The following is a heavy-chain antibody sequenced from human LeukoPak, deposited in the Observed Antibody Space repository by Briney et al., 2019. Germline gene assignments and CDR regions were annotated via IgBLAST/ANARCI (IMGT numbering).Heavy chain of an antibody. CDR1: GFTVSSNY. Sequence: GGSLRLSCAASGFTVSSNYMSWVRQGPGKGLECVSVISNDGDTYYADSVKGRFTISRDTSKNTVSLQVNSLRAEDTAVYYCAGDKTTGGWYEFDYWGQGTLVTVSS. CDR3: AGDKTTGGWYEFDY. CDR2: ISNDGDT. D-gene: IGHD6-19*01. V-gene: IGHV3-53*01. J-gene: IGHJ4*02.